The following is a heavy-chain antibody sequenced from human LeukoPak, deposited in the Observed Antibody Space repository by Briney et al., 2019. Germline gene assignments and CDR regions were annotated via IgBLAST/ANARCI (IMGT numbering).Heavy chain of an antibody. CDR1: GYTFSSYA. CDR2: INTNTGNP. CDR3: ARDPCESGGSCYEGYFDY. D-gene: IGHD2-15*01. V-gene: IGHV7-4-1*02. J-gene: IGHJ4*02. Sequence: ASVKVSCKASGYTFSSYAMNWVRQAPGQGLEWMGWINTNTGNPTYAQGFTGRFVFSLDTSVSTAYLQISSLKAEDTAVYYCARDPCESGGSCYEGYFDYWGQGTLVTVSS.